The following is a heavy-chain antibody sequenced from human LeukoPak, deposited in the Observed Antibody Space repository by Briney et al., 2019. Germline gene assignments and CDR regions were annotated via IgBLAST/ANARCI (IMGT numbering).Heavy chain of an antibody. V-gene: IGHV4-59*11. D-gene: IGHD1-26*01. J-gene: IGHJ4*02. CDR2: IYYSGST. CDR3: ARVGEPRVGVTTGEFDY. CDR1: GGSISSHY. Sequence: SETLSLTCTVSGGSISSHYWSWIRQPPGKGLEWIGYIYYSGSTNYNPSLKSRVTISVDTSKNQFSLKLSFVTAADTAVYYCARVGEPRVGVTTGEFDYWGQGTLVTVSS.